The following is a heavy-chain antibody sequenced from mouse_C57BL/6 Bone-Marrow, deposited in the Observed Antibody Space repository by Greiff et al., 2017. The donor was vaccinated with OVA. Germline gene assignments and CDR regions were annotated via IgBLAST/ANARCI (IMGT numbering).Heavy chain of an antibody. CDR2: INPNNGGT. J-gene: IGHJ4*01. CDR1: GYTFTDYY. CDR3: ARRGYGNYWPYAMDY. Sequence: EVQLQQSGPELVKPGASVKISCKASGYTFTDYYMNWVKQSHGKSLEWIGDINPNNGGTSYNQKFKGKATLTVDKSSSTAYMELRSLTSEDSAVYYCARRGYGNYWPYAMDYWGQGTSVTVSS. D-gene: IGHD2-1*01. V-gene: IGHV1-26*01.